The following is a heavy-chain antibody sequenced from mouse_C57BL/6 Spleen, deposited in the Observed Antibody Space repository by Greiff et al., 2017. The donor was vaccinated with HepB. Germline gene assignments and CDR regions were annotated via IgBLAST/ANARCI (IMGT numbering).Heavy chain of an antibody. V-gene: IGHV1-52*01. CDR2: IDPSDSET. CDR3: ARITLRGAMDY. Sequence: VQLQQPGAELVRPGSSVKLSCKASGYTFTSYWMHWVRQRPIQGLEWIGNIDPSDSETHYNQKFKDKATLTVDKSSSTAYMQLSSLTSEDSAVYYCARITLRGAMDYWGQGTSVTVSS. CDR1: GYTFTSYW. D-gene: IGHD1-1*01. J-gene: IGHJ4*01.